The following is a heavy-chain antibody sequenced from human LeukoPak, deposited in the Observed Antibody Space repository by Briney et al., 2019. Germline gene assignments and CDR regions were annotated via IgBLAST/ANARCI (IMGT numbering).Heavy chain of an antibody. D-gene: IGHD2-15*01. Sequence: ASVKSSCTTSGYTFTGYYMHWVRQAPGQGLEWMGIINPSGGSTSYAQKFQGRVTMTRDTSTSTVYMELSSLRSEDTAVYYCARAPHTGGGPRRLDYWGQGTLVTVSS. CDR1: GYTFTGYY. V-gene: IGHV1-46*01. CDR2: INPSGGST. CDR3: ARAPHTGGGPRRLDY. J-gene: IGHJ4*02.